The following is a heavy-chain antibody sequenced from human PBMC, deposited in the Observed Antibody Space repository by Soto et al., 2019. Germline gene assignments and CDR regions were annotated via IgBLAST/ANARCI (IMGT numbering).Heavy chain of an antibody. J-gene: IGHJ4*02. Sequence: QVQLVESGGGVVQPGRSLRLSCAAPGFPVSSYGMHWVRQAPGKGLDWVGVIWYDGSNKDYAESVKGRFTISRDNSKNMLYLQMNSLRADDAAVYYCASSINWGQGTLVTVSS. CDR3: ASSIN. CDR2: IWYDGSNK. V-gene: IGHV3-33*03. CDR1: GFPVSSYG.